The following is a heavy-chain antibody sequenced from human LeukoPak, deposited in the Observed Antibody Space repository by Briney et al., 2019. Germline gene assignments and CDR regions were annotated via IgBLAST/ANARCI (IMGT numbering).Heavy chain of an antibody. CDR2: ISPTGSTT. V-gene: IGHV3-74*03. J-gene: IGHJ4*02. CDR1: GFSFSGHW. D-gene: IGHD6-6*01. CDR3: ARGPNSNWSGLDF. Sequence: GGSLRLSCIASGFSFSGHWMHWARQLPGKGRVWVSRISPTGSTTTYADSVKGRFAVSRDNAKNTLYLQVNNLRAEDTAVYYCARGPNSNWSGLDFWGQGTLLTVSS.